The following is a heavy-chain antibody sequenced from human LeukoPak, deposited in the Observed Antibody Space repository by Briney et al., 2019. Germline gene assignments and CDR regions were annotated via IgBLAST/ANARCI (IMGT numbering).Heavy chain of an antibody. V-gene: IGHV5-51*01. CDR3: ARRTYNYYGIDV. D-gene: IGHD1-7*01. Sequence: GESLQISSKGSGYSFTSYWVGFVRQMPGKGLEWMGIIYPGDSETRYSPSFQGQVTISADKSISTAYLQWSSLKASDTALYYCARRTYNYYGIDVWGQGTTVTVSS. J-gene: IGHJ6*02. CDR2: IYPGDSET. CDR1: GYSFTSYW.